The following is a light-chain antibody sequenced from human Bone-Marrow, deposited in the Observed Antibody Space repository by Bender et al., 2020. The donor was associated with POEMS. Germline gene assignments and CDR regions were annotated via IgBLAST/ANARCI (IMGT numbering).Light chain of an antibody. CDR3: AAWDDTLGGHAV. CDR2: NVN. J-gene: IGLJ3*02. V-gene: IGLV2-5*01. Sequence: QSALIQPPSVSGSPGQSVTISCTGASSGVGNYDYVSSYQHLPGTVPKPMIFNVNTQPSGVSDRFSGSKSGTSASLAISGLRSEDEAEYYCAAWDDTLGGHAVFGGGTKLTVL. CDR1: SSGVGNYDY.